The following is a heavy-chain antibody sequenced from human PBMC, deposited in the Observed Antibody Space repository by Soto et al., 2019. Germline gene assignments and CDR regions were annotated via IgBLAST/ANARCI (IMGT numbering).Heavy chain of an antibody. D-gene: IGHD3-10*01. CDR3: ARDLYITLGWSFITDHYDGMDV. Sequence: QVQLVQSGPEVKKPGASVKVSCKASGYTFTSYGISWVRQAPGQGLEWMGWISGFNGDTEYAQNPQGRVTMTTDTSTSTPYMVLRSLRSDDTAVYYCARDLYITLGWSFITDHYDGMDVWGQGTTVSVSS. CDR1: GYTFTSYG. CDR2: ISGFNGDT. J-gene: IGHJ6*02. V-gene: IGHV1-18*01.